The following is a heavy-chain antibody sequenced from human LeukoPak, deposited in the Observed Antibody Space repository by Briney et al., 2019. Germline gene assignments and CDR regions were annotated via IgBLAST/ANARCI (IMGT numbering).Heavy chain of an antibody. J-gene: IGHJ4*02. D-gene: IGHD6-6*01. CDR3: AKDRSSSFSGFLEY. Sequence: PGGSLRLSCAASGFTFSSYAMSWVRQAPGKGLEWASAMSYSGSSTYYADSVKGRFTISRDNSKNTLYLQMNSLRAEDTAVYYCAKDRSSSFSGFLEYWGQGTLVTVSS. V-gene: IGHV3-23*01. CDR2: MSYSGSST. CDR1: GFTFSSYA.